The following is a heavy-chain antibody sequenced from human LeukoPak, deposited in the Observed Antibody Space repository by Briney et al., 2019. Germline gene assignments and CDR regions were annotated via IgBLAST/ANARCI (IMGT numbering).Heavy chain of an antibody. CDR1: GGSFSGYY. D-gene: IGHD6-13*01. V-gene: IGHV4-34*01. CDR2: INHSGST. CDR3: ARAWARREQQLALSWFDP. Sequence: PSETLSLTCAVYGGSFSGYYWSWIRQPPGKGLEWIAEINHSGSTNYNPSLKSRVTISVDTSKNQFSLKLSSVTAADTAVYYCARAWARREQQLALSWFDPWGQGTLVTVSS. J-gene: IGHJ5*02.